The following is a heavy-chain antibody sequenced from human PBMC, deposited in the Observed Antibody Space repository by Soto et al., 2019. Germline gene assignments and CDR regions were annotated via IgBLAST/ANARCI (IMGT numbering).Heavy chain of an antibody. CDR3: AHDITGTTSPWFDP. Sequence: QVQLVQSGAEVKKPGSSVKVSCKASGGTFSSYTISWVRQAPGQGREWMGRIIPILGIANYAQKFQGRVTITADKSTSTAYMELSSLRSEDTAVYYCAHDITGTTSPWFDPWGQGTLVTVSS. CDR2: IIPILGIA. D-gene: IGHD1-7*01. V-gene: IGHV1-69*02. J-gene: IGHJ5*02. CDR1: GGTFSSYT.